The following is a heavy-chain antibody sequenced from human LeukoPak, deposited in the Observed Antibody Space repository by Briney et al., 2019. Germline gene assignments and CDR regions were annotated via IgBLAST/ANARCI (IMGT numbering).Heavy chain of an antibody. CDR1: GGSISSGSYY. J-gene: IGHJ3*02. D-gene: IGHD3-22*01. Sequence: SETLSLTCTVSGGSISSGSYYWSWIRQPAGKVLEWIGRIYTSGSTNYNPSLKSRVTISVDTSKNQFSLKLSSVTAADTAVYYCARENSSGYYFPDAFDIWGQGTMVTVSS. V-gene: IGHV4-61*02. CDR3: ARENSSGYYFPDAFDI. CDR2: IYTSGST.